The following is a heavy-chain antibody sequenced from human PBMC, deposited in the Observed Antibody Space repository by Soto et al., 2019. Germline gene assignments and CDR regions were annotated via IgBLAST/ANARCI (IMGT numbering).Heavy chain of an antibody. V-gene: IGHV2-5*01. Sequence: SGPTLVNPQQTLTLPCSCSAGSLSTSGVGVGWIRHPPVNALEWLALIYWNDDKRYSPSLKSRLTITQDTSKNQVVLTMTNMDPVDTATYYCAHSREVATMGDYYYYGMDVWGQGT. J-gene: IGHJ6*02. D-gene: IGHD5-12*01. CDR3: AHSREVATMGDYYYYGMDV. CDR2: IYWNDDK. CDR1: AGSLSTSGVG.